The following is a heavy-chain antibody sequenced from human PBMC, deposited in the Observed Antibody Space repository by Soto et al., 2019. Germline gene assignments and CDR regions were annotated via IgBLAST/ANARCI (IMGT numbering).Heavy chain of an antibody. CDR2: IYPSDSDT. CDR3: ARGGVSTRTFDY. J-gene: IGHJ4*02. D-gene: IGHD3-3*01. Sequence: GESLKIACKGSGYNFAGYWIAWVRQMPGKGLELMGIIYPSDSDTRYRPSFQGQVTISADKSISSAYLQWSSLRASDTATYYCARGGVSTRTFDYWGQGTPVSVSS. CDR1: GYNFAGYW. V-gene: IGHV5-51*01.